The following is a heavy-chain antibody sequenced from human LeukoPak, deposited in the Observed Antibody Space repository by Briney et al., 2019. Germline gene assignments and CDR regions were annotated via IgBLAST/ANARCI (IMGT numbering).Heavy chain of an antibody. CDR1: GGTFSSYA. D-gene: IGHD2-2*02. J-gene: IGHJ6*02. CDR3: ARVLLGEYQLLYNGGYGMDV. Sequence: GASVKVSCKASGGTFSSYAISWVRQAPGQGLEWMGGIIPIFGTANYAQKFQGRVTITADESTSTAYMELSRLRSDDTAVYYCARVLLGEYQLLYNGGYGMDVWGQGTTVTVSS. CDR2: IIPIFGTA. V-gene: IGHV1-69*13.